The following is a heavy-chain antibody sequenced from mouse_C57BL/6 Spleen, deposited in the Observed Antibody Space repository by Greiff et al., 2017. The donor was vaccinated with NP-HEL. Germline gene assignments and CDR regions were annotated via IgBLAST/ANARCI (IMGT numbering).Heavy chain of an antibody. V-gene: IGHV1-22*01. D-gene: IGHD2-1*01. Sequence: VQLQQSGPELVKPGASVKMSCKASGYTFTDYNMHWVKQSHGKSLEWIGYINPNNGGTSYNQKFKGKATLTVNKSSSTAYMELRSLTSEDSAVYYCASSPIYYDYEAMDYWGQGTSVTVSS. CDR3: ASSPIYYDYEAMDY. J-gene: IGHJ4*01. CDR2: INPNNGGT. CDR1: GYTFTDYN.